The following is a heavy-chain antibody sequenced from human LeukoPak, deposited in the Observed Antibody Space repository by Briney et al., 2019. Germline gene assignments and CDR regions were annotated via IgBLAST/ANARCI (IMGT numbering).Heavy chain of an antibody. J-gene: IGHJ6*02. Sequence: GRSLRLSCAASGFTFSSYAMHWVRQAPGKGLEWVADISYDGSNKYYADSVKGRFTISRDNSKNTLYLQMNSLRAEDTAVYYCARDTYYYGSGSYGMDVWGQGTTVTVSS. CDR3: ARDTYYYGSGSYGMDV. CDR2: ISYDGSNK. D-gene: IGHD3-10*01. V-gene: IGHV3-30-3*01. CDR1: GFTFSSYA.